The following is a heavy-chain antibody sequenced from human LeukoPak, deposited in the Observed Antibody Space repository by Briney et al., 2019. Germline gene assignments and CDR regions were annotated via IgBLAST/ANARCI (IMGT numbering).Heavy chain of an antibody. CDR1: GFTFSSYW. J-gene: IGHJ4*02. V-gene: IGHV3-74*01. CDR3: AKGSYGSGGYYFDY. D-gene: IGHD3-10*01. CDR2: INSDGGST. Sequence: GGSLRLSCAASGFTFSSYWMHWVRQAPGKGLVWVSRINSDGGSTSYADSVKGRFTISRDNAKNTLYLQMNSLRAEDTAVYYCAKGSYGSGGYYFDYWGQGTLVTVSS.